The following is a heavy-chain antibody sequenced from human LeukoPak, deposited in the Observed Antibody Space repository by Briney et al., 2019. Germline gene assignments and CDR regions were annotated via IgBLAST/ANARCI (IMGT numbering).Heavy chain of an antibody. D-gene: IGHD1-1*01. CDR1: GGSISNYY. V-gene: IGHV4-4*07. J-gene: IGHJ5*02. CDR2: IYTSGST. CDR3: ARGGSTGTNLNWVDP. Sequence: PSETLSLTCTVSGGSISNYYWSWIRQPAGKRLEWIGRIYTSGSTNYNPSLKSRVTISVDTSKNQFSLKLSSVTAADTAVYYCARGGSTGTNLNWVDPWGQGTLVTVSS.